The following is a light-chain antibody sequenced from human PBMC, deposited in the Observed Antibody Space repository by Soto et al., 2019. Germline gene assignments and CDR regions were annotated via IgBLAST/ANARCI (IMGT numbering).Light chain of an antibody. CDR2: EDN. Sequence: NFMLTQPHSVSESPGKTVIISCTRSSGGIASNYVQWYQQRPGSSPTTVIYEDNHRPSGVPDRFSGSIDSSSNSASLTISGLETEDEADYFCQSYDGTNRVFGGGTKLTVL. J-gene: IGLJ3*02. CDR3: QSYDGTNRV. V-gene: IGLV6-57*01. CDR1: SGGIASNY.